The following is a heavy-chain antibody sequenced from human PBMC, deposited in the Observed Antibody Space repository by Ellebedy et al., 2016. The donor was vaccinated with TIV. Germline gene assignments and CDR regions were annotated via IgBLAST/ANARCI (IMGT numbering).Heavy chain of an antibody. V-gene: IGHV3-21*01. CDR3: ALLTAGLWFGELNY. CDR2: ISSTSSYM. D-gene: IGHD3-10*01. J-gene: IGHJ4*02. Sequence: PGGSLRLSCAASGFTFSSYSMNWVRQAPGKGLEWVSSISSTSSYMYYADSVKGRFTISRDNAKNSLFLQMDSLRVEDTAIYYCALLTAGLWFGELNYWGQGTLVTVSS. CDR1: GFTFSSYS.